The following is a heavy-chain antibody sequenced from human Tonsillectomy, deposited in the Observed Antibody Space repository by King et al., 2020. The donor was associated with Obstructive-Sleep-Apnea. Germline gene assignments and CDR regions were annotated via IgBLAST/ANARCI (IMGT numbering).Heavy chain of an antibody. CDR2: IYYSGST. D-gene: IGHD3-22*01. J-gene: IGHJ4*02. V-gene: IGHV4-59*01. Sequence: VQLQESGPGLVKPSETLSLTCTVSGDSISSYYWTWIRQPPGKGLEWIGSIYYSGSTNYNSSLKSRVTVSIETSKNQFSLNLSSVTAADTAVYYCARAHGYYGLFGRQFDYWGQGTLVTVSS. CDR3: ARAHGYYGLFGRQFDY. CDR1: GDSISSYY.